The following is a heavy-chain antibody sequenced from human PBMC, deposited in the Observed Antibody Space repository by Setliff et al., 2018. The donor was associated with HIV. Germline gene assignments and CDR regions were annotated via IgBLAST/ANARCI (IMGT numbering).Heavy chain of an antibody. CDR3: ARWVYNSAWSLDY. Sequence: PSETLSLTCSVSGGSVNSGNYHWAWIRQPAGKGLEWIGHIYTSGSPHYKSSLTSRLTISLGTSRNQFSLKLTSVTAADSATYYCARWVYNSAWSLDYWGQGTLVTVSS. CDR1: GGSVNSGNYH. CDR2: IYTSGSP. D-gene: IGHD6-19*01. J-gene: IGHJ4*02. V-gene: IGHV4-61*09.